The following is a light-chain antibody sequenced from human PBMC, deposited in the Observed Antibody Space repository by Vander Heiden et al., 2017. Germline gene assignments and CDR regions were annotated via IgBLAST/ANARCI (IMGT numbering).Light chain of an antibody. CDR3: QQYNSYRT. J-gene: IGKJ1*01. V-gene: IGKV1-5*03. Sequence: DIQMTQSPFTLSASVGDRVTITCRASQSISNWLAWYQQKPGKAPKLLIYKASSLQSGVPSRFSGSGSGTEFTLTISSLQPDDFATYYCQQYNSYRTFGQGTKVAIK. CDR1: QSISNW. CDR2: KAS.